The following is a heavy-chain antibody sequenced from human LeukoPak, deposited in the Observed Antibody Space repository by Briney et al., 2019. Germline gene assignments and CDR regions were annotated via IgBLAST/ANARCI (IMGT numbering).Heavy chain of an antibody. CDR1: GGSISSYY. CDR2: ISYSGNA. J-gene: IGHJ4*02. CDR3: ARGGGYNSPFGY. D-gene: IGHD5-24*01. V-gene: IGHV4-59*01. Sequence: SETLSLTCTVSGGSISSYYWSWIRQPPGKGLEWIGYISYSGNANYNPSLKSRVTISVDTSKNQFSLKLSSVTAADTAVYYCARGGGYNSPFGYWGQGTLVTVSS.